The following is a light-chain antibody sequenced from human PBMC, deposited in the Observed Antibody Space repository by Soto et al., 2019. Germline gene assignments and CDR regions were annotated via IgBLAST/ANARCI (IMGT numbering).Light chain of an antibody. Sequence: QSALTQPASVSGSPGQSITISCTGTSSDTGGYNFVSWYQQHPGRAPKLMIYEVSNRPSGVSDRFSGSKSGNTASLTISGLQADDEGDYYCSSFRSGTTLFGTGTKVTVL. CDR2: EVS. V-gene: IGLV2-14*01. J-gene: IGLJ1*01. CDR1: SSDTGGYNF. CDR3: SSFRSGTTL.